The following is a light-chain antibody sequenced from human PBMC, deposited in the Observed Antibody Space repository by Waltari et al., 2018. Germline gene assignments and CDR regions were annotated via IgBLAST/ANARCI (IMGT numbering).Light chain of an antibody. V-gene: IGLV4-69*01. CDR2: LNSDGSH. CDR3: QTWGTGIQVV. CDR1: SGHSSYA. J-gene: IGLJ2*01. Sequence: QLVLTQSPSASASLGASVKLTCTLSSGHSSYAIAWHQQQPEKGPRYLMKLNSDGSHSKEDGIPDRCSGSSSGAERYLTSSSLQSEDEADYYCQTWGTGIQVVFGGGTKLTVL.